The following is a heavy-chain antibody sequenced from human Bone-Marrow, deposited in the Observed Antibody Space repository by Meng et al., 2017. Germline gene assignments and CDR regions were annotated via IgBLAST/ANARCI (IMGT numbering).Heavy chain of an antibody. D-gene: IGHD6-19*01. V-gene: IGHV4-59*08. Sequence: GSLRLSCTVSGGSISSDYRSWIRQPPGKGLEWIGYIYYSGGTNTKYDPSLKSRVTISVDTSKNQFSLRLTSVTAADTAVYYCARQDSGWHFDHWGQGTLVTVSS. J-gene: IGHJ4*02. CDR2: IYYSGGT. CDR1: GGSISSDY. CDR3: ARQDSGWHFDH.